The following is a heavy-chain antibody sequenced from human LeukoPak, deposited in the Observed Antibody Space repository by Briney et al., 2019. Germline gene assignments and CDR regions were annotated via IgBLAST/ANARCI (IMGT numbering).Heavy chain of an antibody. CDR2: IKQDESEK. Sequence: GGSLRLSCEASGFTFSSYWMSWVRQAPGKGLEWVANIKQDESEKYYVDSVKGRFTISRDNAKNSLYLQMNSLRAEDTAVYYCARLSDSISCFGFDIWGQGTTVTVSS. J-gene: IGHJ3*02. CDR1: GFTFSSYW. V-gene: IGHV3-7*01. D-gene: IGHD2-2*01. CDR3: ARLSDSISCFGFDI.